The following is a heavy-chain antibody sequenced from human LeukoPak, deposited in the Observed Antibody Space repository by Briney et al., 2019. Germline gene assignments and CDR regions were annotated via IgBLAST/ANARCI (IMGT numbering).Heavy chain of an antibody. CDR2: INHSGST. J-gene: IGHJ4*02. CDR1: GGSFSGYY. V-gene: IGHV4-34*01. Sequence: SETLSLTCAVYGGSFSGYYWSWIRQPPGKVLEWIGEINHSGSTNYNPSLKSRVTISVDTSKNQFSLKLSSVTAADTAVYYCARPRGSSSFAGRRLDYWGQGTLVTVSS. D-gene: IGHD6-13*01. CDR3: ARPRGSSSFAGRRLDY.